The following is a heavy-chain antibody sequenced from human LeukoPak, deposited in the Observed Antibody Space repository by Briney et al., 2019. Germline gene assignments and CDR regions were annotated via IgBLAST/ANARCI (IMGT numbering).Heavy chain of an antibody. D-gene: IGHD6-19*01. Sequence: PSETLSLTCTVSGGSVSSGSYYWSWIRQPPGKGLEWIGYIYYSGSTNYNPSLKSRVTISVDTSKNQFSLKLSSVTAADTAVYYCARGQWLNIDYWGQGTLVTVSS. CDR2: IYYSGST. V-gene: IGHV4-61*01. J-gene: IGHJ4*02. CDR3: ARGQWLNIDY. CDR1: GGSVSSGSYY.